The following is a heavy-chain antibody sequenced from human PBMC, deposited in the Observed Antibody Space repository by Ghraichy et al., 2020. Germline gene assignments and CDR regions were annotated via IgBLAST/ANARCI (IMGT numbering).Heavy chain of an antibody. V-gene: IGHV4-59*01. Sequence: SETLSLTCTVSGGSISGYYWSWIRQPPGLGLEWIGYINYSGGTNYNPSLKSRVATSVDTSKNQFSLKLCSVTAADTAVYYCASIRPELLGRSVDAFDIWCQGTMVTVSS. J-gene: IGHJ3*02. D-gene: IGHD1-26*01. CDR2: INYSGGT. CDR1: GGSISGYY. CDR3: ASIRPELLGRSVDAFDI.